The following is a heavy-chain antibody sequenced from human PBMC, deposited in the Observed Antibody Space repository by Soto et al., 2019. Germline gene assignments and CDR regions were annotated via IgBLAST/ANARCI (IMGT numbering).Heavy chain of an antibody. J-gene: IGHJ4*02. CDR1: GFTFTRYS. CDR2: ISSTTNYI. V-gene: IGHV3-21*06. Sequence: EVQLVESGGGLVKPGGSLRLSCAASGFTFTRYSMNWVRQAPGKGLEWVSSISSTTNYIYYGDSMKGRFTISRDNAKNSLYLEMNSLRAEDTAVYYCARESEDLTSNFDHWGQGTLVTVSS. CDR3: ARESEDLTSNFDH.